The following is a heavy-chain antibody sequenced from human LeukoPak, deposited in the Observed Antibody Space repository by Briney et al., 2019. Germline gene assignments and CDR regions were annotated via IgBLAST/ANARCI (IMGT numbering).Heavy chain of an antibody. V-gene: IGHV3-66*01. CDR3: ARSDYYDSSGYYLGFDY. D-gene: IGHD3-22*01. CDR1: GFTFSSYA. CDR2: IYSGGST. Sequence: GGSLRLSCAASGFTFSSYAMSWVRQAPGKGLEWVSVIYSGGSTYYADSVKGRFTISRDNSKNTLYLQMNSLRAEDTAVYYCARSDYYDSSGYYLGFDYWGQGTLVTVSS. J-gene: IGHJ4*02.